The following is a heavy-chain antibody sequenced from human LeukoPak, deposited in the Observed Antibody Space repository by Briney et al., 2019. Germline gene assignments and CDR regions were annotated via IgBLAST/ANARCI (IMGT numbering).Heavy chain of an antibody. J-gene: IGHJ6*03. CDR3: ARTVTGYYYYYMDV. CDR1: GGSFSGYC. D-gene: IGHD4-11*01. CDR2: IYYSGST. V-gene: IGHV4-59*08. Sequence: TSETLSLTCAVYGGSFSGYCWSWIRQPPGKGLEWIGYIYYSGSTNYNPSLKSRVTISVDTSKNQFSLKLSSVTAADTAVYYCARTVTGYYYYYMDVWGKGTTVTVSS.